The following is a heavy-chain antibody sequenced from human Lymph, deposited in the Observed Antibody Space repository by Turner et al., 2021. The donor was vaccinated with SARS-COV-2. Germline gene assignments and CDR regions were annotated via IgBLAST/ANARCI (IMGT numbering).Heavy chain of an antibody. J-gene: IGHJ5*02. V-gene: IGHV3-33*01. CDR3: ARDYSSSSYLVSWFDP. D-gene: IGHD6-6*01. CDR1: GFSFSSYG. Sequence: QVRLVESGGGVGQPGRSLRPSRAASGFSFSSYGMHWDRQAPGKGLEREAVIVYDGSYKYYADSVKGRFTIAIDNSKNTLYLQMNSLRAEDTAVYYCARDYSSSSYLVSWFDPWGQGALVTVSS. CDR2: IVYDGSYK.